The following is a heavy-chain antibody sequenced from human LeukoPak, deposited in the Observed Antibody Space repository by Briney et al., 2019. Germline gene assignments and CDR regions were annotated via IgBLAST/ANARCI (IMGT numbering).Heavy chain of an antibody. Sequence: GGSLRLSCAASGFTFAGYTMHWARQAPGKGLEWATLITYDGSTKYYADSVKGRFTISRDNSKNRLYLQMDSLRGEDTAVYYCAKDRSWHGLEYWGQGALVTVSS. J-gene: IGHJ4*02. CDR3: AKDRSWHGLEY. CDR1: GFTFAGYT. D-gene: IGHD3-16*02. CDR2: ITYDGSTK. V-gene: IGHV3-30*04.